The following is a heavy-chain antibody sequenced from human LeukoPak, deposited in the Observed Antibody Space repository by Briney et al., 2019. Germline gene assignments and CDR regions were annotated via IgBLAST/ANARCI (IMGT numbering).Heavy chain of an antibody. CDR1: GFTFSSYS. V-gene: IGHV3-21*05. CDR3: ARGPYYYDSSGYYYFDY. D-gene: IGHD3-22*01. J-gene: IGHJ4*02. CDR2: ISSSSSYI. Sequence: GGSLRLSCAVSGFTFSSYSMNWVRQAPGKGLEWVSYISSSSSYIYYADSVKGRFTISRDNAKNSLYLQMNSLRAEDTAVYYCARGPYYYDSSGYYYFDYWGQGTLVTVSS.